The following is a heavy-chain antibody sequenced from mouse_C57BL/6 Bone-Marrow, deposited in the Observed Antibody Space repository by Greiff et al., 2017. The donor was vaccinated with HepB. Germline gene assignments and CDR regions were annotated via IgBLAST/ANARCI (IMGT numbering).Heavy chain of an antibody. Sequence: QVQLQQSGPGLVQPSQSLSITCTVSGFSLTSYGVHWVRQSPGKGLEWLGVIWSGGSTDYNAAFISRLSISKDNSKSQAFLKMKRLQADDTAIYYCARKGDYYGTAMDYWGQGTSVTVSS. J-gene: IGHJ4*01. V-gene: IGHV2-2*01. CDR3: ARKGDYYGTAMDY. D-gene: IGHD1-1*01. CDR2: IWSGGST. CDR1: GFSLTSYG.